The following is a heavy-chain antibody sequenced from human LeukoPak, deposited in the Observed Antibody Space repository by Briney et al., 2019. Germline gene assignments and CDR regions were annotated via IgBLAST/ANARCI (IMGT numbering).Heavy chain of an antibody. CDR3: ARDSSGWYHWFDP. Sequence: GSLRLSCAASGFTFSSYEMNWVRQAPGKGLEWISYISTSSSTICYADSVKGRFTISRDNAKNSLYLQMNSLRAEDTAVYYCARDSSGWYHWFDPWGQGTLVTVSS. D-gene: IGHD6-13*01. J-gene: IGHJ5*02. V-gene: IGHV3-48*03. CDR1: GFTFSSYE. CDR2: ISTSSSTI.